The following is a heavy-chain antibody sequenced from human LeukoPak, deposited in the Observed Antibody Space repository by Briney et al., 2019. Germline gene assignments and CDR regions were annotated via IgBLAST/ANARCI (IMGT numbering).Heavy chain of an antibody. V-gene: IGHV4-61*02. J-gene: IGHJ4*02. CDR3: AREDRYCSGGSCYS. D-gene: IGHD2-15*01. Sequence: PSETLSLTCTVSGGSTSSGSYYWSWIRQPAGKGLEWIGRIYTSGSTNYNPSLKSRVIVSVDTSKNQFSLKLSSVTAADTAVYYCAREDRYCSGGSCYSWGQGTLVTVSS. CDR2: IYTSGST. CDR1: GGSTSSGSYY.